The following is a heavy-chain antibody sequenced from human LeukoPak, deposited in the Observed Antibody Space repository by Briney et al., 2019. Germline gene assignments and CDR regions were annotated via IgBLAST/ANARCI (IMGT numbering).Heavy chain of an antibody. Sequence: GRSLRLSCAASGFTFSSYGMHWVRQAPGKGLEWVSSISSSSSYIYYADSVKGRFTISRDNAKNSLYLQMNSLRAEDTAVYYCARDRSWGSGSYYSYYYYYMDVWGKGTTVTVSS. D-gene: IGHD3-10*01. CDR1: GFTFSSYG. V-gene: IGHV3-21*01. J-gene: IGHJ6*03. CDR2: ISSSSSYI. CDR3: ARDRSWGSGSYYSYYYYYMDV.